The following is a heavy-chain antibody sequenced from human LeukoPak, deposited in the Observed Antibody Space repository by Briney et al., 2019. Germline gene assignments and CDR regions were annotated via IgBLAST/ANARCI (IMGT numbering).Heavy chain of an antibody. CDR1: GYTFTGYY. Sequence: ASVKVSCKASGYTFTGYYMHWVRQAPGQGLEWMGWINPNSGGTNYAQKVQGRVTMTRDTAISTAYMELSRLRSDDTGVYYCARVPRGYCSSTSCHHFDYWGQGTLVTVSS. D-gene: IGHD2-2*01. V-gene: IGHV1-2*02. CDR3: ARVPRGYCSSTSCHHFDY. J-gene: IGHJ4*02. CDR2: INPNSGGT.